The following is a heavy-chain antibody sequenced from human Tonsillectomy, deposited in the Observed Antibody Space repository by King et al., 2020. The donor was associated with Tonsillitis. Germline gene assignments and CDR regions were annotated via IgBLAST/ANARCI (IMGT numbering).Heavy chain of an antibody. V-gene: IGHV3-73*01. CDR1: GFTFSGSA. Sequence: VQLVESGGGLVQPGGSLKLSCAASGFTFSGSAMYWVRQASGKGLEWVGRISSKANNYATEYGAAVKGRFTISRDDSKNTTYLQMNSLKTEDTAVYYCTTLWIDTTMDVWGKGTTVTVSS. J-gene: IGHJ6*04. CDR3: TTLWIDTTMDV. D-gene: IGHD1-1*01. CDR2: ISSKANNYAT.